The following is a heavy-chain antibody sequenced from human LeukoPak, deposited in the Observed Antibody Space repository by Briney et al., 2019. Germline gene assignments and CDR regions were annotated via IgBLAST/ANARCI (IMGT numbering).Heavy chain of an antibody. V-gene: IGHV4-39*01. CDR3: ARRRDGYNLYYFDY. Sequence: SETLSLTCTVSGDSISSGVYYSGWIRQPPGKGLEWIGSFYYSGSLYYNPSLKSRVTISVDTSKNQFSPKLSSVSAADTAVYYCARRRDGYNLYYFDYWGQGILVTVSS. D-gene: IGHD5-24*01. J-gene: IGHJ4*02. CDR2: FYYSGSL. CDR1: GDSISSGVYY.